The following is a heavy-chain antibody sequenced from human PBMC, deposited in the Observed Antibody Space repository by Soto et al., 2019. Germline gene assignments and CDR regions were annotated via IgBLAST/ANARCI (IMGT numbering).Heavy chain of an antibody. V-gene: IGHV1-2*02. J-gene: IGHJ6*03. CDR2: INPNGGGT. CDR1: GDSFNDYY. CDR3: ARESGGATATLDYYYFYMDV. Sequence: ASVKVSCKTSGDSFNDYYIHWVRQAPGQGLEWMGWINPNGGGTKYAQKFQGRVTVTRDTSIRTVYMELSSLRSGDTAVYYCARESGGATATLDYYYFYMDVWGKGTPVTVSS. D-gene: IGHD5-12*01.